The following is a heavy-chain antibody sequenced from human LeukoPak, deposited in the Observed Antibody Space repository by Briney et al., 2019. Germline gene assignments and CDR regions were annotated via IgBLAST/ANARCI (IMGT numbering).Heavy chain of an antibody. CDR1: GYSFTSYW. Sequence: PGEPLKISCKGSGYSFTSYWIGWVRQMPGKGLGWMGIIYPGDSDTRYSPSFQGQVTISADKSISTAYLQWSSLKASDTAMYYCARRRIVVVPAANLGDYYYYYYMDVWGKGTTVTVSS. CDR2: IYPGDSDT. CDR3: ARRRIVVVPAANLGDYYYYYYMDV. D-gene: IGHD2-2*01. J-gene: IGHJ6*03. V-gene: IGHV5-51*01.